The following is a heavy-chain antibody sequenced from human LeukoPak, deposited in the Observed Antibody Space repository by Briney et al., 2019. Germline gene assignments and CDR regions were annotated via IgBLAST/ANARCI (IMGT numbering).Heavy chain of an antibody. CDR3: ARDGSYDSSGQGDFDY. J-gene: IGHJ4*02. Sequence: SETLSLTCAVYGGSFSGYYWSWIRQPPGKGLEWIGEINHSGSTNYNPSLKSRVTISVDTSKNQFSLKLSSVTAADTAVYYCARDGSYDSSGQGDFDYWGQGTLVTVSS. D-gene: IGHD3-22*01. V-gene: IGHV4-34*01. CDR1: GGSFSGYY. CDR2: INHSGST.